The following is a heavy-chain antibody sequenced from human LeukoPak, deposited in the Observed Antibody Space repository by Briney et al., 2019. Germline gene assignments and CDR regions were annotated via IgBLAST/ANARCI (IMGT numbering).Heavy chain of an antibody. D-gene: IGHD3-10*01. CDR3: ARDYYYGSGDY. J-gene: IGHJ4*02. CDR2: INPNSGGT. CDR1: GYTFTGYY. V-gene: IGHV1-2*04. Sequence: ASVTVSFKASGYTFTGYYMHWVRQAPGQGLEWMGWINPNSGGTNYAQKFQGWVTMTRDTSISTAYMELSRLRSDDTAVYYCARDYYYGSGDYWGQGTLVTVSS.